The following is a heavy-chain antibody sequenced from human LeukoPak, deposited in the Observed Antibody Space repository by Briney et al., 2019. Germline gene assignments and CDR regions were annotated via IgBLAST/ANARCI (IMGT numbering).Heavy chain of an antibody. D-gene: IGHD3-10*01. CDR3: ARGYGSGSINWFDP. V-gene: IGHV4-59*01. CDR1: GGSISSYY. CDR2: IYYSGST. J-gene: IGHJ5*02. Sequence: SETLSLTCTISGGSISSYYWSWIRQPPGKGLEWIGYIYYSGSTNYNPSLKSRVTISVDTSKNQFSLKLSSVTAADTAVYYCARGYGSGSINWFDPWGQGTLVTVSS.